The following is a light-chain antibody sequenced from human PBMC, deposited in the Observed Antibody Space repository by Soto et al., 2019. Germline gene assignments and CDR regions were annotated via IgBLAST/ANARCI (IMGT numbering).Light chain of an antibody. CDR2: PAS. J-gene: IGKJ4*02. CDR1: QTIRNY. Sequence: DIQMTQSPSSLSASVGARVTITCRASQTIRNYVNWYQHKPGKAPKLLISPASSFRSDVRSRFSGSGSGTAFTLTINSLQPEDVETYYCQQGYSAPLTFGGGTKVEIK. CDR3: QQGYSAPLT. V-gene: IGKV1-39*01.